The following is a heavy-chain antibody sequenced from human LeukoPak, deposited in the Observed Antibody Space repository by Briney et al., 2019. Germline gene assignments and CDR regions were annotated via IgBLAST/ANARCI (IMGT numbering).Heavy chain of an antibody. CDR3: ARDHVSARGYFDY. Sequence: PSETLSLTCTVSGGSISSYYWSWIRQPPGKGLEWIGYIYYSGSTNYNPSLKSRVTISVDTSKNQFSLKLSSVTAADTAVYYCARDHVSARGYFDYWGQGTLVTVSS. V-gene: IGHV4-59*01. CDR2: IYYSGST. D-gene: IGHD3-10*02. CDR1: GGSISSYY. J-gene: IGHJ4*02.